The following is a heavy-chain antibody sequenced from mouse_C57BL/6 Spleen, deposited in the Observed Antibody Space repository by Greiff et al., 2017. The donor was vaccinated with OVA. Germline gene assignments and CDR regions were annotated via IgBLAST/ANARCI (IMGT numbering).Heavy chain of an antibody. CDR2: IWSDGST. CDR1: GFSLTSYG. V-gene: IGHV2-6-1*01. D-gene: IGHD6-5*01. Sequence: QVQLKESGPGLVAPSQSLSITCTVSGFSLTSYGVHWVRQPPGKGLEWLVVIWSDGSTTYNSALKSRLSISKDNSKSHVFLKMNSLQTDDTDMYDCARHRLWGGAMDYWGQGTSVTVSS. CDR3: ARHRLWGGAMDY. J-gene: IGHJ4*01.